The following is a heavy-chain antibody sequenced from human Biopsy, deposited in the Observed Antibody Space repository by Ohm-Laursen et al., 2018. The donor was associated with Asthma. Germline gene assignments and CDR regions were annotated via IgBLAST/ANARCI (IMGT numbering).Heavy chain of an antibody. D-gene: IGHD1-26*01. CDR1: GGTFSSYA. CDR3: ARGGSYSSRRYYFDY. CDR2: IIPIFGIA. Sequence: ASVKVSCKASGGTFSSYAISWVRQAPGQGLEWMGGIIPIFGIANYAQKFQGRVTITADKSTSTAYMELSSLRSEDTAVYYCARGGSYSSRRYYFDYWGQGSLVLVSS. V-gene: IGHV1-69*10. J-gene: IGHJ4*02.